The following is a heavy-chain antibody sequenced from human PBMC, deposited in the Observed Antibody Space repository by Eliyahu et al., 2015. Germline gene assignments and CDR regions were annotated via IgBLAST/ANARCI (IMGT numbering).Heavy chain of an antibody. CDR2: ISSSGSTT. Sequence: QVHLVESGGGLVKPGGSLXLXCAAPGFTFSDYYMGWIRQAPGQGLEWVSYISSSGSTTYYADSVKGRFTISRDNAKNSLYLQMNSLRAEDTAVYYCTASAVVAVDHWGQGTPVTVSS. V-gene: IGHV3-11*01. CDR3: TASAVVAVDH. J-gene: IGHJ4*02. D-gene: IGHD6-19*01. CDR1: GFTFSDYY.